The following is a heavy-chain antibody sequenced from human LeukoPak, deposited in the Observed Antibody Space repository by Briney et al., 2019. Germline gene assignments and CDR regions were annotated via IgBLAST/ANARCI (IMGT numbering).Heavy chain of an antibody. J-gene: IGHJ6*02. CDR2: ISYDGSNK. Sequence: EGSLRLSCAASGFTFSSYAMHWVRQAPGKGLEWVAVISYDGSNKYYADSVKGRFTISRDNSKNTLYLQMNSLRAEDTAVYYCARELVLLWFGELVDYYYYGMDVWGQGTTVTVSS. CDR3: ARELVLLWFGELVDYYYYGMDV. V-gene: IGHV3-30-3*01. D-gene: IGHD3-10*01. CDR1: GFTFSSYA.